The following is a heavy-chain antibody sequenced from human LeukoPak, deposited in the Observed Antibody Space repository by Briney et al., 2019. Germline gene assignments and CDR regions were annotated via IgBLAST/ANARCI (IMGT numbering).Heavy chain of an antibody. CDR3: ARHSRSGSGGYENAFDI. CDR2: MYYSGSN. V-gene: IGHV4-59*08. J-gene: IGHJ3*02. CDR1: GGSISSYY. D-gene: IGHD5-12*01. Sequence: PSETLSLTCTVSGGSISSYYWTWIRQPPGKGLEWIGYMYYSGSNNYNPSLKSRVTISVDTSKNQFSLKLSSVTAADTAIYFCARHSRSGSGGYENAFDIWGQGTMVTVSS.